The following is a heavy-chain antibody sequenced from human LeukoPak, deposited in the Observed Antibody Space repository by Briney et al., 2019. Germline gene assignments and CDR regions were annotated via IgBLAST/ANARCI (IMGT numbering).Heavy chain of an antibody. Sequence: GASVKVSCKASGYTFTSYYMHWVRQAPGQGLEWMGIINPSGGSTSYAQKFQGRVTMTRDTSISTAYMELSRLRSDDTAVYYCARSLRAGYSSGWYPGNYWGQGTLVTVSS. CDR2: INPSGGST. CDR3: ARSLRAGYSSGWYPGNY. V-gene: IGHV1-46*01. D-gene: IGHD6-19*01. CDR1: GYTFTSYY. J-gene: IGHJ4*02.